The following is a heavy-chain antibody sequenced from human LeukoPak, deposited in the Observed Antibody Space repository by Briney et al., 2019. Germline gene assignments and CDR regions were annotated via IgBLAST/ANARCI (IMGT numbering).Heavy chain of an antibody. Sequence: PSETLSLTCTVSGGSISSSSYYWGWIRQPPGKGLEWIGSIYYSGSTYYNPSLKSRVTISVDTSKNQFSLKLSSVTAADTAVYYCATTLWFGMNWFDRWGQGTLVTVSS. CDR3: ATTLWFGMNWFDR. D-gene: IGHD3-10*01. V-gene: IGHV4-39*01. CDR1: GGSISSSSYY. J-gene: IGHJ5*02. CDR2: IYYSGST.